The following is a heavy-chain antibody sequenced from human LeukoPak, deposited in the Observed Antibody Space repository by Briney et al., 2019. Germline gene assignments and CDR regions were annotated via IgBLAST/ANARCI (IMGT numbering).Heavy chain of an antibody. D-gene: IGHD6-13*01. CDR2: IWYDGSNK. CDR1: GFTFGSYG. Sequence: GGSLRLSCAASGFTFGSYGMHWVRQAPGKGLEWVAVIWYDGSNKYYADSVKGRFTISRDNSKNTLYLQMNSLRAEDTAVHYCATSSSSWYYFDYWGQGTLVTVSS. J-gene: IGHJ4*02. CDR3: ATSSSSWYYFDY. V-gene: IGHV3-33*01.